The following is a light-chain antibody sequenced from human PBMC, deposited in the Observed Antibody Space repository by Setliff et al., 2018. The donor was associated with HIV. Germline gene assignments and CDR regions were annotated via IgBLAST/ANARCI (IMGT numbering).Light chain of an antibody. CDR2: DVS. V-gene: IGLV2-14*03. CDR1: GSDVGGYDF. J-gene: IGLJ1*01. CDR3: APYRSPATYV. Sequence: ALTQPASVSGSPGQSITISCIGTGSDVGGYDFVSWYQQRPGKAPKLIIFDVSERPSGVSHRFSGSKSGNTASLTISGLQTEDEADYFCAPYRSPATYVFGIGTKVTVL.